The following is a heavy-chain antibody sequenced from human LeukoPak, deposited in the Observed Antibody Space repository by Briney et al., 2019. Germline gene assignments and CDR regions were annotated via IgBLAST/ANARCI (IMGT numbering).Heavy chain of an antibody. V-gene: IGHV1-2*04. CDR2: INPNSGGT. D-gene: IGHD3-10*01. J-gene: IGHJ6*02. Sequence: ASVKVSCKASGYTFTGYYMHWVRQAPGQGLEWMGWINPNSGGTNYAQKFQGWVTMTRDTSISTAYMELSRLRSDDTAVYYCARDSLLWFGEPPYYGMDVWGQGTTVTVSS. CDR1: GYTFTGYY. CDR3: ARDSLLWFGEPPYYGMDV.